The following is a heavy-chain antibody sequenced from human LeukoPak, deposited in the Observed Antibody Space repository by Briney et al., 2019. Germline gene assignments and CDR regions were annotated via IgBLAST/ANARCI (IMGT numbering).Heavy chain of an antibody. D-gene: IGHD3-10*01. CDR2: ISYDGSNK. Sequence: PGGSLRLSCAASGFTFSSYAMHWVRQAPGKGLEWVAVISYDGSNKYYADSVKGRFTISRDNSKNTLYLQMNSLRAEDTAVYYCARAYGSGALGYWGQGTLVTVSS. J-gene: IGHJ4*02. CDR3: ARAYGSGALGY. V-gene: IGHV3-30-3*01. CDR1: GFTFSSYA.